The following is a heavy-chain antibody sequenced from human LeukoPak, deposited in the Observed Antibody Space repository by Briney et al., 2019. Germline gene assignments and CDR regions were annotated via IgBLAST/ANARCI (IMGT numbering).Heavy chain of an antibody. D-gene: IGHD6-19*01. V-gene: IGHV4-4*07. J-gene: IGHJ4*02. CDR1: GGSISSYY. CDR2: IYTSGST. CDR3: ASQALAVASFDY. Sequence: SETLSLTCTVSGGSISSYYWSWIRQPAGKGLEWIGRIYTSGSTNYNPSLKSRVTISVDTSKNQFSLKLSSVTAADTAVYYCASQALAVASFDYWGQGTLVTVSS.